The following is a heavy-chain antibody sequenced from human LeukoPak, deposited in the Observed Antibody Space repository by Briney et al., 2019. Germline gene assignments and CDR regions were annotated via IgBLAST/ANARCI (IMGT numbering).Heavy chain of an antibody. J-gene: IGHJ4*02. CDR3: AKDGSWSCTD. V-gene: IGHV3-30*02. D-gene: IGHD2-8*02. CDR2: IAHHGNNE. Sequence: GGSLRLSCAASGFTFSRSAMHWVRQGPGKGLEWVAYIAHHGNNEYYADSVKGRFTISRDNSKGTLFLQMNSLRVDDTAVYYCAKDGSWSCTDWGQGTLVRVSS. CDR1: GFTFSRSA.